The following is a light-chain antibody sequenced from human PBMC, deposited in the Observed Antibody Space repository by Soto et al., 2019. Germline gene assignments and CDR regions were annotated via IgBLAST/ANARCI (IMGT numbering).Light chain of an antibody. CDR2: SNN. V-gene: IGLV1-44*01. Sequence: QSVLTQPPSASGTPGQRVTISCSGSSSNIGSNTVNWYQQLPGTAPKLLIYSNNQRPSGVPDRFSGSKSGTSASLAISGLXXXXXXXXXCAAWDDSLNGGVFGGGTKLTVL. CDR1: SSNIGSNT. CDR3: AAWDDSLNGGV. J-gene: IGLJ3*02.